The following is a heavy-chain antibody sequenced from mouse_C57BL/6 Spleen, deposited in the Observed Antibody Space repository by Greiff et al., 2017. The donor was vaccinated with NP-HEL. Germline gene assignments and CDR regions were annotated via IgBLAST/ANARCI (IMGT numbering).Heavy chain of an antibody. D-gene: IGHD1-1*01. CDR2: IYPGDGDT. Sequence: VQLQQSGPELVKPGASVKISCKASGYAFSSSWMNWVKQRPGKGLEWIGRIYPGDGDTNYNGKFKGKATLTADKSSSTAYMQLSSLTSEDSAVYFCARSDYYGNDYWGQGTTLTVSS. J-gene: IGHJ2*01. CDR1: GYAFSSSW. V-gene: IGHV1-82*01. CDR3: ARSDYYGNDY.